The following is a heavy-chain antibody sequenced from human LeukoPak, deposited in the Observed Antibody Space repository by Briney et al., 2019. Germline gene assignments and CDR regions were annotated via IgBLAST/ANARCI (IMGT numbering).Heavy chain of an antibody. V-gene: IGHV3-23*01. CDR1: GFTFSSYA. D-gene: IGHD4-23*01. CDR3: AKFGSTVVHYFDY. Sequence: GGSLRLSCAASGFTFSSYAMSWVRQAPGKGLEWVSAISGSGGSTYYADSVKGRFTISRDNSKNTLYLQMTSLRAEDMAVYYCAKFGSTVVHYFDYWGQGTLVTVSS. J-gene: IGHJ4*02. CDR2: ISGSGGST.